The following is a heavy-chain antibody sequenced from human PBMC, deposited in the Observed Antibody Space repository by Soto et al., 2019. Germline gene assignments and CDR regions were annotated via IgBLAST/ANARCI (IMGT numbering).Heavy chain of an antibody. Sequence: SVKVSCKASGGTFSSYAISWVRQAPGQGLEWMGGIIPIFGTANYAQKFQGRVTITADESTSTAYMELSSLRSEDTAVYYCARDKGIQLWSNYYYYSMDVWGQGTTVTVS. CDR1: GGTFSSYA. J-gene: IGHJ6*02. D-gene: IGHD5-18*01. V-gene: IGHV1-69*13. CDR3: ARDKGIQLWSNYYYYSMDV. CDR2: IIPIFGTA.